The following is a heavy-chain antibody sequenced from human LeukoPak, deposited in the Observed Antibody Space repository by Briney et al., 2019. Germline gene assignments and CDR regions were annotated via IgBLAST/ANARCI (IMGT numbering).Heavy chain of an antibody. CDR3: ARGRSVGDYFDY. Sequence: SETLSLTCTVSGGSISSDYWSWIRQSPGKGLEWIGSIYYSGSTYYNPSLKGRVTISVDTSKNQFSLKLSSVTAADTAVYYCARGRSVGDYFDYWGQGTLVTVSS. CDR2: IYYSGST. CDR1: GGSISSDY. J-gene: IGHJ4*02. V-gene: IGHV4-59*05. D-gene: IGHD2-15*01.